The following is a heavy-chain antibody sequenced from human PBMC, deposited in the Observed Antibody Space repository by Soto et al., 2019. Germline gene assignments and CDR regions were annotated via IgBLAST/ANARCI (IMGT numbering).Heavy chain of an antibody. Sequence: ASVKVSCKASGYTFTTYGISWVRQAPGQGLEWMGWINVYNGNTKYAQKLQGRVTMTTDTSTSTAYMELRSLRSDDTAVYYCARASGSSYWFDPWGQGTLVTVSS. J-gene: IGHJ5*02. CDR1: GYTFTTYG. D-gene: IGHD1-26*01. CDR2: INVYNGNT. CDR3: ARASGSSYWFDP. V-gene: IGHV1-18*01.